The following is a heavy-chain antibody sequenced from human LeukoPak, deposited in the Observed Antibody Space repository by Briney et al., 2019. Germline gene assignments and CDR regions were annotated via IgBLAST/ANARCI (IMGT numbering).Heavy chain of an antibody. Sequence: ASVKVSCKASGYTFTSYYMHWVRQAPGQGLEWMGIINPSGGSTSYAQKFQGRVTMTRDTPTSTVYMELSSLRSEDTAVYYCARAGGYYYDSSGYNNFDYWGQGTLVTVSS. D-gene: IGHD3-22*01. V-gene: IGHV1-46*01. CDR1: GYTFTSYY. CDR3: ARAGGYYYDSSGYNNFDY. CDR2: INPSGGST. J-gene: IGHJ4*02.